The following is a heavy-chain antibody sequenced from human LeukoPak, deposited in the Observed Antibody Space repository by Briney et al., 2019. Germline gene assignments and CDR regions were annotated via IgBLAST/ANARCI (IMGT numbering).Heavy chain of an antibody. CDR3: ARETTHSGYDLYYYYYYMDV. CDR1: GGSISSYY. Sequence: TSETLSLTCTVSGGSISSYYWSWIRQPAGKGLEWIGRIYTSGSTNYNPSLKSRVTMSVDTSKNQFSLKLSSVTAADTAVYYCARETTHSGYDLYYYYYYMDVWGKGTTVTVSS. J-gene: IGHJ6*03. V-gene: IGHV4-4*07. D-gene: IGHD5-12*01. CDR2: IYTSGST.